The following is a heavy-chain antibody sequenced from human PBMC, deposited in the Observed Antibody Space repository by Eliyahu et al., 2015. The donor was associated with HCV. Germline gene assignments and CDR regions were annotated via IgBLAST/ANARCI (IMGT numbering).Heavy chain of an antibody. D-gene: IGHD4-11*01. J-gene: IGHJ1*01. V-gene: IGHV3-48*01. CDR3: VSDTGYSRN. CDR1: QFTFGFTFDSYG. Sequence: EAQLVESGGGLVQPGGSLRLSCEASQFTFGFTFDSYGMSWVRQAPGKGLEWISYISSESSSLYYSDSVGGRFTISRDNAKNSLYLQLSSLRVEDTAVYYCVSDTGYSRNWGQGTLVTVSS. CDR2: ISSESSSL.